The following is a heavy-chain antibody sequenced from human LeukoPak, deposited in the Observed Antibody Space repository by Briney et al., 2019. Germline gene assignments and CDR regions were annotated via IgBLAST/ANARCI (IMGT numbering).Heavy chain of an antibody. CDR1: GFAFSSYS. CDR3: ASRREAAAAGYLVAFDS. V-gene: IGHV3-21*01. CDR2: ISSSSGYR. D-gene: IGHD6-13*01. J-gene: IGHJ3*02. Sequence: KAGGSLRVSCAASGFAFSSYSMNWVRQAPGKWLEWVSAISSSSGYRYYADSVKGRFTISRDNAKNSLYLQMNSLRAEDTAVYYSASRREAAAAGYLVAFDSWGQGTMVTASS.